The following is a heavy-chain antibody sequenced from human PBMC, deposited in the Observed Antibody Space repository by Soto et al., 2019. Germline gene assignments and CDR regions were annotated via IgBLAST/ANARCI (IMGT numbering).Heavy chain of an antibody. J-gene: IGHJ6*04. V-gene: IGHV3-30*18. CDR1: GFTFNDYG. D-gene: IGHD6-25*01. CDR3: AKDRGSGDYYFYGMDV. CDR2: ISNEGGNK. Sequence: PGGSLRLSCAASGFTFNDYGIHWVRQAPGKGLEWVAVISNEGGNKYYADSVKGRFTISRDNSKNTLSLQMNSLRAEDTAVYYCAKDRGSGDYYFYGMDVWGKGTTVTVSS.